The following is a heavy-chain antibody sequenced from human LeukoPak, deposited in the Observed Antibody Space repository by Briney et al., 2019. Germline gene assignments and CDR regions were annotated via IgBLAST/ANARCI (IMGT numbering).Heavy chain of an antibody. CDR2: TYYRSKWYF. CDR1: GDSVSSINGA. V-gene: IGHV6-1*01. CDR3: TRDLGNTGWYTFDF. Sequence: SQTLSLTYAIAGDSVSSINGAWNWIRQSPSRGLEWVGRTYYRSKWYFYYPESLKGRVTISPDTWKNQFSLQLNCVIAEDTAIYYCTRDLGNTGWYTFDFWGQGTLVTVSS. D-gene: IGHD6-19*01. J-gene: IGHJ4*02.